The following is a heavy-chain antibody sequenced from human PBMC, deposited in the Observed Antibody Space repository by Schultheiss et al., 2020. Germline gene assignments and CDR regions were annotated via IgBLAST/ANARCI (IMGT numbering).Heavy chain of an antibody. Sequence: SQTLSLTCAVDGGSFSGYYWTWIRQPPGKGLEWIGEMNHSGGTDYNPSLKSRVTISVDTSKNQLSLRLTSVTAADTAVYYCARGGIAARLGYWGQGPWSPSPQ. D-gene: IGHD6-6*01. J-gene: IGHJ4*02. CDR2: MNHSGGT. CDR3: ARGGIAARLGY. V-gene: IGHV4-34*01. CDR1: GGSFSGYY.